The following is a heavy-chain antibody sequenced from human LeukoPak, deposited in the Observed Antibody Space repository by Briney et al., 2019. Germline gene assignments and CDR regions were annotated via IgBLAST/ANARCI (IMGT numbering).Heavy chain of an antibody. Sequence: SETLSLTCTVSGASINIRYHYWGWIRQSPRKGLEWIGSMDYTGETYYSPSLQSRVTISVDTPRNQFSLNLHSMTAADTAVYYCVKSGTLLREGFNYWGQGTLVTVSS. CDR2: MDYTGET. V-gene: IGHV4-39*01. CDR1: GASINIRYHY. J-gene: IGHJ4*02. CDR3: VKSGTLLREGFNY. D-gene: IGHD1-1*01.